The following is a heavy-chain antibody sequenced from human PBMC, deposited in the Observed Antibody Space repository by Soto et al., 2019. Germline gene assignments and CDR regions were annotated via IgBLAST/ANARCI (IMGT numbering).Heavy chain of an antibody. D-gene: IGHD5-18*01. CDR3: ARGVGYSYGYYYYYMDV. V-gene: IGHV4-34*01. CDR2: INHSGST. CDR1: GGSFSGYY. J-gene: IGHJ6*03. Sequence: SETLSLTCAVYGGSFSGYYWSWIRQPPGKGLEWIGEINHSGSTNYNPSLKSRVTISVDTSKNQFSLKLSSVTAADTAVYYCARGVGYSYGYYYYYMDVWGKGTTVTVSS.